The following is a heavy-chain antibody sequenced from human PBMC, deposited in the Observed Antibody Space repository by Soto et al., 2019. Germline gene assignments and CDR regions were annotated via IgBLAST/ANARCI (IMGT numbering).Heavy chain of an antibody. J-gene: IGHJ4*02. CDR3: ARGRIVSLVRGVSYFDY. D-gene: IGHD3-10*01. Sequence: TSETLSLTCAVSGGSISSGGYSWSWIRQPPGKGLEWIGYIYHSGSTYYNPSLKSRVTISVDRSKNQFSLKLSSVTAADTAVYYCARGRIVSLVRGVSYFDYWGQGTLVTV. CDR2: IYHSGST. V-gene: IGHV4-30-2*01. CDR1: GGSISSGGYS.